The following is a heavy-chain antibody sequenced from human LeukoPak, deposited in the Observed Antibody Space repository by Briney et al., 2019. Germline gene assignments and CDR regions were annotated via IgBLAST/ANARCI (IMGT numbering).Heavy chain of an antibody. V-gene: IGHV4-39*07. J-gene: IGHJ6*02. CDR3: ARGRPSGIGSYYYDMDV. D-gene: IGHD2-15*01. Sequence: SETLSLTCTVSGGSISSSSYHWGWIRRPPGKGLEWIGEINHSGSTNYNPSLKSRVTISVDTSKNQFSLKLSSVTAADTAVYYCARGRPSGIGSYYYDMDVWGQGTTVTVSS. CDR1: GGSISSSSYH. CDR2: INHSGST.